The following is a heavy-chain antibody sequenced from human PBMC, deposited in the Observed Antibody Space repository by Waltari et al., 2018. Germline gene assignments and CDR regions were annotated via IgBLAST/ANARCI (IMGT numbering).Heavy chain of an antibody. CDR3: AGTPVGVTFLYFDY. Sequence: QVQLQQWGAGLLKPSETLSLTCAVYGGSFSGYYWRWIRQSPGKGLEWIGAINYSGSTNYNPSLKSRVTISIDTAKTQFSLELTSVTGADTAVYYCAGTPVGVTFLYFDYWGQGTLVTVSS. J-gene: IGHJ4*02. CDR2: INYSGST. V-gene: IGHV4-34*01. D-gene: IGHD1-26*01. CDR1: GGSFSGYY.